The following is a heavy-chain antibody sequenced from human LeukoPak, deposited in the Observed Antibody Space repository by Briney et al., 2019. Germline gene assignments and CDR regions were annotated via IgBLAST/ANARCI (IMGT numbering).Heavy chain of an antibody. CDR1: GFTFSRYN. V-gene: IGHV3-21*01. J-gene: IGHJ5*02. CDR3: AREDMEDWKYQLLGNWFDP. Sequence: GGSLRLSCAASGFTFSRYNMNWVRQAPGKGLEWVSSISSSSSYIYYAGSVKGRFTISRDNAKNSLYLQMNSLRAEDTAVYYCAREDMEDWKYQLLGNWFDPWGQGTLVTVSS. D-gene: IGHD2-2*01. CDR2: ISSSSSYI.